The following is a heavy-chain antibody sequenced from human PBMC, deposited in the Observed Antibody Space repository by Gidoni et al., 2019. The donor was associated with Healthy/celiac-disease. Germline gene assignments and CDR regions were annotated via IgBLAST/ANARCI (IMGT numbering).Heavy chain of an antibody. CDR2: INPSGGST. CDR3: ASEGSSWFDY. Sequence: QAQQVQSGAAVKKPGASVKVSCKASGYTFTSYYMHWVRQAPGQGLEWMGIINPSGGSTSYAQKFQGRVTMTRDTSTSTVYMELSSLSSEDTAVYYCASEGSSWFDYWGQGTLVTVSS. J-gene: IGHJ5*01. V-gene: IGHV1-46*01. D-gene: IGHD6-13*01. CDR1: GYTFTSYY.